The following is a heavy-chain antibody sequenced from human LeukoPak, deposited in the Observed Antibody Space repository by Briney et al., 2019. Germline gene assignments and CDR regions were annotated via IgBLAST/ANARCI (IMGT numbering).Heavy chain of an antibody. J-gene: IGHJ5*02. CDR2: IIPIFGTA. D-gene: IGHD6-19*01. V-gene: IGHV1-69*13. CDR3: ARPRGPYSSGWYNWFDP. Sequence: SVKVSCKASGGTFSSYAISWVRQAPGQGLEWMGGIIPIFGTANYAQKFQGRVTITADESTSTAYMELSSLRSEDAAVYYCARPRGPYSSGWYNWFDPRGQGTLVTVSS. CDR1: GGTFSSYA.